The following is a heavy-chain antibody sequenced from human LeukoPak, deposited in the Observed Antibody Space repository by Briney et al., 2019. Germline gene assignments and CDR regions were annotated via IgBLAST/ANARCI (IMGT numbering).Heavy chain of an antibody. J-gene: IGHJ3*01. Sequence: AASVKVSCKASGYTFTSYAMNWVRQAPGQGREWMGWINPNSGGTNYARKFQGRVTMTRDTSTSTAYMELSRLRSDDTAVYYCATVDYLRAYYYDSSGHGRAFDFWGQGTMVTVSS. D-gene: IGHD3-22*01. CDR1: GYTFTSYA. V-gene: IGHV1-2*02. CDR2: INPNSGGT. CDR3: ATVDYLRAYYYDSSGHGRAFDF.